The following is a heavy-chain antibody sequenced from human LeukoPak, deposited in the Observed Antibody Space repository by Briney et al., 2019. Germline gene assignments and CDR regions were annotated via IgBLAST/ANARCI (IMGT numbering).Heavy chain of an antibody. CDR3: ARDREQSNVGSGFDP. V-gene: IGHV1-69*05. CDR2: IIPIFGTA. J-gene: IGHJ5*02. CDR1: GGTFSSYA. Sequence: PRASVKVSCKASGGTFSSYAISWVRQAPGQGLEWMGGIIPIFGTANYAQKFQGRVTITTDESTSTAYMELSSLRSEDTAVYYCARDREQSNVGSGFDPWGQGTLVTVSS. D-gene: IGHD1/OR15-1a*01.